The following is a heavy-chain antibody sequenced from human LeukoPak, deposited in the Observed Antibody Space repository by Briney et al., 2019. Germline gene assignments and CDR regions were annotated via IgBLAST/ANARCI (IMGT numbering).Heavy chain of an antibody. CDR2: INWNGGST. D-gene: IGHD3-22*01. Sequence: PGGSLRLSCAASGFTFDDYGMSWVRQAPGKGLEWVSGINWNGGSTGYAYSVKGRFTISRDNAKNSLYLQMNSLRAEDTALYYCARGSYYYDSSGYYYDYWGQGTLVTVSS. V-gene: IGHV3-20*04. CDR3: ARGSYYYDSSGYYYDY. CDR1: GFTFDDYG. J-gene: IGHJ4*02.